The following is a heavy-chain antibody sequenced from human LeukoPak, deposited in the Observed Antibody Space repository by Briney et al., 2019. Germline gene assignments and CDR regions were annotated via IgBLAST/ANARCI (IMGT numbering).Heavy chain of an antibody. D-gene: IGHD4-17*01. CDR3: ARVGSYGDHPTDY. CDR1: GYTFTGYY. CDR2: INPNSGGT. Sequence: ASVKVSCKASGYTFTGYYMHWVRQAPGQGREGMGWINPNSGGTNYAQKFQGRVTMTRDTSISTAYMELSRLRSDDTTVYYGARVGSYGDHPTDYWGQGTLVTVSS. J-gene: IGHJ4*02. V-gene: IGHV1-2*02.